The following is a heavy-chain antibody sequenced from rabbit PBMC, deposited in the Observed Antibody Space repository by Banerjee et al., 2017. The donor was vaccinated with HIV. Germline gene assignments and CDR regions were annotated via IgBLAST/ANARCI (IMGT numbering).Heavy chain of an antibody. V-gene: IGHV1S40*01. CDR1: GFDFTMYY. D-gene: IGHD6-1*01. J-gene: IGHJ6*01. Sequence: QSLEESGGGLVQPEGSLALTCKASGFDFTMYYLGWVRQAPGKGLEWIACINSSSRNVVYASWATGRFTVSKTSSTTVTLQITSLTAADMATYFCARGDDGDPSDGYALSLWGPGTLVTVS. CDR3: ARGDDGDPSDGYALSL. CDR2: INSSSRNV.